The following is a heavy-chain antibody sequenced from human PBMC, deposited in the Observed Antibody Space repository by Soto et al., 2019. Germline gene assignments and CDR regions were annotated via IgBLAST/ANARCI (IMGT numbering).Heavy chain of an antibody. CDR2: IYNSGQT. Sequence: SETLSLTCTVSGDSMSSSLYFWGWIRQPPGKGLEWIGNIYNSGQTYYNPSLKSRVSISVDTSKNQFSLQLSAVTAADTAVYYCARNDAAARPLSFFDSWGLGSRVTVS. V-gene: IGHV4-39*01. CDR3: ARNDAAARPLSFFDS. J-gene: IGHJ4*02. D-gene: IGHD6-6*01. CDR1: GDSMSSSLYF.